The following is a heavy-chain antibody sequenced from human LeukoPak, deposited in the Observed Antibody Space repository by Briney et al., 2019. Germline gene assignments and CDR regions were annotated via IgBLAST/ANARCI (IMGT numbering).Heavy chain of an antibody. J-gene: IGHJ4*02. V-gene: IGHV1-18*01. CDR1: GYTFTSYG. Sequence: GASVKVSCKASGYTFTSYGISWVRQAPGQGLEWMGWISAYNGNTNYAQKLQGRVTMTTDTSTSTAYMELRSLRPDDTAVYYCARDPPPHIIAAAGPRYFDYWGQGTLVTVSS. CDR2: ISAYNGNT. D-gene: IGHD6-13*01. CDR3: ARDPPPHIIAAAGPRYFDY.